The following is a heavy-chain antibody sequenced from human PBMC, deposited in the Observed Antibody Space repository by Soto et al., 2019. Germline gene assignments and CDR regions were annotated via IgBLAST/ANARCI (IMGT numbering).Heavy chain of an antibody. CDR2: INPSGGSA. Sequence: ASVKVSCKASGYTFTSYYMHWVRQAPGQGLEWMGIINPSGGSASYAQKFQGRVTMTRDTSTSTVYMELRSLRSEDTALCYCARAEEMVVVPAAVMDVWGQGTTVTVCS. CDR1: GYTFTSYY. D-gene: IGHD2-2*01. J-gene: IGHJ6*02. CDR3: ARAEEMVVVPAAVMDV. V-gene: IGHV1-46*01.